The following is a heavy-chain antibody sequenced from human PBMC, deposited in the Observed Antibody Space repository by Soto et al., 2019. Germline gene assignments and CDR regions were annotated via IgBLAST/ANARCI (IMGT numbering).Heavy chain of an antibody. CDR2: IIPIFPTP. D-gene: IGHD5-18*01. J-gene: IGHJ6*02. V-gene: IGHV1-69*12. CDR3: ARDTGRIQSGGNNYSAMDV. CDR1: GGTFGNSA. Sequence: QVQLVQSGAEVKKPGSSVTVSCKASGGTFGNSAISWVRQAPGQGLEWMGGIIPIFPTPDYAQKFQGRVTITADESTSTAYTALTSLSSEDRAVCCCARDTGRIQSGGNNYSAMDVWGQGTTVTVSS.